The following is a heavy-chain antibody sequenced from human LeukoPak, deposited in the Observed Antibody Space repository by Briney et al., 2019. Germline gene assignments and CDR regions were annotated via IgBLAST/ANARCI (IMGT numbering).Heavy chain of an antibody. J-gene: IGHJ6*02. CDR3: ARTRYCTNGVCVGMDV. CDR1: GYTFTSYY. V-gene: IGHV1-46*01. D-gene: IGHD2-8*01. CDR2: INPSGGGT. Sequence: ASVKVSCKASGYTFTSYYMHWVRQAPGQGLEWMGKINPSGGGTSYAQKFLGRVTMTRDTSTSTVYMELSSLRSEDTAVYYCARTRYCTNGVCVGMDVWGQGTPVTVSS.